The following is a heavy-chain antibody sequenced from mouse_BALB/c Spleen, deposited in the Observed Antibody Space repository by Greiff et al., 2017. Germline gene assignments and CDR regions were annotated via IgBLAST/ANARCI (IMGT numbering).Heavy chain of an antibody. V-gene: IGHV5-12-1*01. J-gene: IGHJ2*01. Sequence: EVMLVESGGGLVKPGGSLKLSCAASGFAFSSYDLSWVRQTPEKRLEWVAYISSGGGSTYYPDTVKGRFTISRDNAKNTLYLQMSSLRSEDTAMYYCARGGYGYYFDYWGQGTTLTVSS. CDR1: GFAFSSYD. CDR3: ARGGYGYYFDY. CDR2: ISSGGGST. D-gene: IGHD3-1*01.